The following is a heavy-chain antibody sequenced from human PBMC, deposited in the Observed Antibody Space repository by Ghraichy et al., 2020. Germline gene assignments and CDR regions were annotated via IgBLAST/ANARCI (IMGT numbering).Heavy chain of an antibody. CDR3: ARGGYNSGINWFDP. D-gene: IGHD6-19*01. V-gene: IGHV4-4*02. CDR1: GGSISSSNW. Sequence: SETLSLTCAVSGGSISSSNWWSWVRQPPGKGLEWIGEIYQSGSTNYNPSLKSRVTLSVDKSKNHFSLKLSSVTAADTAVYYCARGGYNSGINWFDPWGQGTLVTVSS. J-gene: IGHJ5*02. CDR2: IYQSGST.